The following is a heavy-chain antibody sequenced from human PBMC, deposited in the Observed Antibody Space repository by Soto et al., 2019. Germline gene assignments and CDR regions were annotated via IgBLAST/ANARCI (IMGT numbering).Heavy chain of an antibody. V-gene: IGHV1-8*01. J-gene: IGHJ6*02. CDR1: GYTFTSYD. CDR2: MNPNSGNT. D-gene: IGHD3-3*01. Sequence: QVQLVQSGAEVKKPGASVKVSCKASGYTFTSYDINWVRQATGQGLEWMGWMNPNSGNTGYAQKFQGRVTRTRNTCTGAAYIELSSLRSHPTAVSYCGITPPGYYAYYYGIDVWGQGTTV. CDR3: GITPPGYYAYYYGIDV.